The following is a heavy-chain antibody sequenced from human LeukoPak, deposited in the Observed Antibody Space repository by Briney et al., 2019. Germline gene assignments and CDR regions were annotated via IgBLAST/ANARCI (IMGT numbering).Heavy chain of an antibody. J-gene: IGHJ4*02. CDR1: GFTFSSYG. Sequence: PGGSLRLSCAASGFTFSSYGMHWVRQAPGKGLEWVSTISGSGSSTYYADSVKGRFTISRDHSKNTLFLQMNSLRAEDTALYFCAKDILPRIVVVAIDYWGQGTLVTVSS. D-gene: IGHD3-22*01. CDR3: AKDILPRIVVVAIDY. CDR2: ISGSGSST. V-gene: IGHV3-23*01.